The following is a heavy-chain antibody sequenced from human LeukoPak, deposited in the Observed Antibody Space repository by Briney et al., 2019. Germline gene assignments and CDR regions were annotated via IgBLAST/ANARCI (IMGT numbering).Heavy chain of an antibody. CDR1: GFTVSGNY. D-gene: IGHD6-19*01. CDR3: AKRLAMTGTYHFDY. V-gene: IGHV3-53*01. J-gene: IGHJ4*02. CDR2: IYSGGST. Sequence: PGGSLRLSCAASGFTVSGNYMSWVRQAPGKGLEWVSVIYSGGSTYYADSVKGRFTISRDNSKNTLYLQMNSLRAEDTAVYYCAKRLAMTGTYHFDYWGQGTLVTVSS.